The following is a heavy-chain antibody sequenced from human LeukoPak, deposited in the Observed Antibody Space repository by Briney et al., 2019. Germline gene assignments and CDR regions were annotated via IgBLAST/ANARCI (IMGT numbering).Heavy chain of an antibody. CDR2: IWYDGSNK. Sequence: GGSLRLSCAASGFTFSSYGMHWVRQAPGKGLEWVAVIWYDGSNKYYADSVKGRFTISRDNSKNTLYLQMNSLRAEDTAVYYCAKSTYYYGSGDWGQGTLVTVSS. J-gene: IGHJ4*02. CDR1: GFTFSSYG. V-gene: IGHV3-30*02. D-gene: IGHD3-10*01. CDR3: AKSTYYYGSGD.